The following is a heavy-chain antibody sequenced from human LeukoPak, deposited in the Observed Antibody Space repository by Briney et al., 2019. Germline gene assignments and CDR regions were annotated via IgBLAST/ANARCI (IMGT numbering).Heavy chain of an antibody. V-gene: IGHV4-4*02. CDR2: IYHSGST. CDR3: ASGYSGFAPFDY. J-gene: IGHJ4*02. Sequence: SETLSLTCAVSGGSISSSNWWSWVRQPPGKGLEWIGEIYHSGSTNYNPSLKSRVNISVDTSKNQFSLKLSSVAPADTAVYYCASGYSGFAPFDYWGQGTLVTVSS. D-gene: IGHD5-12*01. CDR1: GGSISSSNW.